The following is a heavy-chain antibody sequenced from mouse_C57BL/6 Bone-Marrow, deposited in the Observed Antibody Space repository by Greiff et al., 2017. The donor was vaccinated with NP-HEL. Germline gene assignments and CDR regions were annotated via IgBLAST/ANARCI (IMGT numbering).Heavy chain of an antibody. Sequence: EVQLQQSGPELVKPGASVKISCKASGYTFTDYYMNWVKQSHGKSLEWIGDINPNNGGNSYNQKFKGKATLTVDKSSSTAYMELRSLTSEDSAVYYCARATYYDYDEAMDFWGQGTSVPVSS. J-gene: IGHJ4*01. CDR2: INPNNGGN. CDR1: GYTFTDYY. D-gene: IGHD2-4*01. CDR3: ARATYYDYDEAMDF. V-gene: IGHV1-26*01.